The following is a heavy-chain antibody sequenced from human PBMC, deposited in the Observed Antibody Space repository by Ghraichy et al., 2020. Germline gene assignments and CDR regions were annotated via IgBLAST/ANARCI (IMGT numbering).Heavy chain of an antibody. J-gene: IGHJ3*02. CDR2: ISSSSSTI. D-gene: IGHD6-13*01. CDR3: ARDEGVGMKYSSSWYPQRDDAFDI. Sequence: GESLNISCAASGFTFSSYSMNWVRQAPGKELEWVSYISSSSSTIYYADSVKGRFTISRDNAKNSLYLQMNSLRDEDTAVYYCARDEGVGMKYSSSWYPQRDDAFDIWGQGTMVTVSS. V-gene: IGHV3-48*02. CDR1: GFTFSSYS.